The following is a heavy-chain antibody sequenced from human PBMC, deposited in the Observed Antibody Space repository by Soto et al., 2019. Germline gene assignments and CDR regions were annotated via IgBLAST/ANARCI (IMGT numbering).Heavy chain of an antibody. Sequence: PSETLSLTCAVYGGSFSGYYWSWIRQPPGKGLEWIGEINHSGSTNYNPSLKSRVTISVDTSKNQFSLKLSSVTAADTAVYYCAARPKLWFGELLGFRCSPCYGMDVWGQGTTVTVSS. CDR1: GGSFSGYY. J-gene: IGHJ6*02. CDR2: INHSGST. CDR3: AARPKLWFGELLGFRCSPCYGMDV. V-gene: IGHV4-34*01. D-gene: IGHD3-10*01.